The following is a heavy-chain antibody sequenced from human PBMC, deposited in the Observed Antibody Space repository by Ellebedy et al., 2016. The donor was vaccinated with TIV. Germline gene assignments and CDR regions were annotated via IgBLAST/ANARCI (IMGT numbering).Heavy chain of an antibody. J-gene: IGHJ6*02. D-gene: IGHD5-12*01. Sequence: GGSLRLSCAASGFTFSNYAMSWVRQAPGKGLEWVSAISGSAAGTYYAYSVKGRFTISRDNSKNTLYLQMNSLRTEDTAVYYCAKDRYSGHNSWYYYGLDVWGQGTTVTVSS. V-gene: IGHV3-23*01. CDR3: AKDRYSGHNSWYYYGLDV. CDR1: GFTFSNYA. CDR2: ISGSAAGT.